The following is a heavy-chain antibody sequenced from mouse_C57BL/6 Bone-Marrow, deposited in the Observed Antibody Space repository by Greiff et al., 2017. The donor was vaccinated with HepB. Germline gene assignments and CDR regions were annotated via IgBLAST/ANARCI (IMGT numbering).Heavy chain of an antibody. D-gene: IGHD1-1*01. CDR3: ARYLYGSSWYFDY. CDR1: GYTFTSYW. V-gene: IGHV1-64*01. CDR2: IHPNSGST. J-gene: IGHJ2*01. Sequence: QVQLQQSGAELVKPGASVKLSCKASGYTFTSYWMHWVKRRPGQGLEWIGMIHPNSGSTNYNEKFKSKATLTVDKSSSTAYMQLSSLTSEDSAVYYCARYLYGSSWYFDYWGQGTTLTVSS.